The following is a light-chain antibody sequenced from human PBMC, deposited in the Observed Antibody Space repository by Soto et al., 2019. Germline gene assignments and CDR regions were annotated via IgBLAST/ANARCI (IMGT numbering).Light chain of an antibody. Sequence: EIVMTQSPATLSVSPGEGATLSCRASQSVSSNLAWYQQKPGQAPRLLIYDASTRATGVPARFSGYGSGTDFILTISSLQSEDSALYYCQHYNSGPIFGPGTKVEIK. CDR2: DAS. CDR3: QHYNSGPI. V-gene: IGKV3D-15*01. CDR1: QSVSSN. J-gene: IGKJ3*01.